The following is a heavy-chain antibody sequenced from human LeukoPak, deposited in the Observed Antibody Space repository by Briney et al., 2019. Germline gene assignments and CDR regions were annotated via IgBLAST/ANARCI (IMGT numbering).Heavy chain of an antibody. CDR3: AKDRRSGWYYFDY. CDR1: GFTFSSYS. Sequence: GGSLRLSCAASGFTFSSYSMNWVRQAPGKGLEWVSSISSSSSYIYYADSVKGRFTISRDNSKNTLYLQMNSLRAEDTAVYYCAKDRRSGWYYFDYWGQGTLVTVSS. V-gene: IGHV3-21*04. CDR2: ISSSSSYI. D-gene: IGHD6-19*01. J-gene: IGHJ4*02.